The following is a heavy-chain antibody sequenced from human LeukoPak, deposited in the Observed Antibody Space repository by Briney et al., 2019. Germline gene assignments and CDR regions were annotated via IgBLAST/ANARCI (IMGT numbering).Heavy chain of an antibody. Sequence: GESLKISCKGSGYTFTSYWIGWVRQMPGKGLEWMGIIYPGDSDSRYSTSFQGQVTISVDKSISTAYLQWSSLKASDTAMYYCARHQEVGAAGYLDVWGKGTTVTVSS. D-gene: IGHD1-26*01. CDR2: IYPGDSDS. J-gene: IGHJ6*03. CDR1: GYTFTSYW. CDR3: ARHQEVGAAGYLDV. V-gene: IGHV5-51*01.